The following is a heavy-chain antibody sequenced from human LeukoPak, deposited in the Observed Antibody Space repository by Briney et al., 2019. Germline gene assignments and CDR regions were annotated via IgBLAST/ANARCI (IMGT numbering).Heavy chain of an antibody. Sequence: GGSLRLSCAASGFTFSSYAMHWVRQARGKGLEWVTVISYDGSNKYYADSVKGRFTISRDNSKNTLYLQMNSLRAEDTAVYYCARDLQPGKAITVVRGVFLWGQGTLVTVSS. CDR2: ISYDGSNK. V-gene: IGHV3-30-3*01. CDR3: ARDLQPGKAITVVRGVFL. J-gene: IGHJ4*02. CDR1: GFTFSSYA. D-gene: IGHD3-10*01.